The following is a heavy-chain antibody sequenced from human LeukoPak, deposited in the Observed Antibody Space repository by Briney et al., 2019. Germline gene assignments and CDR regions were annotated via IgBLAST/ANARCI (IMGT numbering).Heavy chain of an antibody. Sequence: SETLSLTCAVYGGSFSGYYWSWIRQPPGKGLEWIGEINHSGGTNYNPSLKSRVTISVDTSKNQFSLKLSSVTAADTAVYYCARAGGSSWFDPWGQGTLVTVSS. J-gene: IGHJ5*02. D-gene: IGHD1-26*01. V-gene: IGHV4-34*01. CDR1: GGSFSGYY. CDR3: ARAGGSSWFDP. CDR2: INHSGGT.